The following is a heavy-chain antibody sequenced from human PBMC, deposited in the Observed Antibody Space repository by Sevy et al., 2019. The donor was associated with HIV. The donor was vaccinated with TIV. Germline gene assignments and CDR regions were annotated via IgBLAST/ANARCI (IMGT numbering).Heavy chain of an antibody. D-gene: IGHD2-21*02. J-gene: IGHJ4*02. CDR3: AGAYCGGDCYSGKFDY. V-gene: IGHV3-33*01. CDR1: GFTFSSYG. Sequence: GGSLRLSCAASGFTFSSYGMHWVRQAPGKGLEWVAVIWYDGSNKYYADSVKGRFTISRDNSKNTRYLQMNSLRAEDTAVYYCAGAYCGGDCYSGKFDYWGQGTLVTVSS. CDR2: IWYDGSNK.